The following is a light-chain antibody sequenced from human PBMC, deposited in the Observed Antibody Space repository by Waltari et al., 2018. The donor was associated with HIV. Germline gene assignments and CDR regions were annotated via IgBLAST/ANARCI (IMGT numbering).Light chain of an antibody. Sequence: EIVMTPSLATLSVSPGDSATLPCRASQSVSRNLAWYQQKPGQATRPLLYSASTRATGIPATFSGSGSGTEFTLPISSMKSEDFAVYYYQQYHNRPPWTFGQGTKVEIK. V-gene: IGKV3-15*01. CDR3: QQYHNRPPWT. J-gene: IGKJ1*01. CDR2: SAS. CDR1: QSVSRN.